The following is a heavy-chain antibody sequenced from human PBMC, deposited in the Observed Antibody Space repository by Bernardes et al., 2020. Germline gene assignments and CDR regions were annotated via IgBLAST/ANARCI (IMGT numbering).Heavy chain of an antibody. D-gene: IGHD5-12*01. CDR3: ARDPYIVFRPYYFDY. CDR1: GFTFSDYY. J-gene: IGHJ4*02. Sequence: GGSLRLSCAASGFTFSDYYMSWIRQAPGKGLEWVSYISSSGSTIYYADSVKGRFTISRDNAKNSLYLQMNSLRAEDTAVYYCARDPYIVFRPYYFDYWGQGTLVTVSS. V-gene: IGHV3-11*01. CDR2: ISSSGSTI.